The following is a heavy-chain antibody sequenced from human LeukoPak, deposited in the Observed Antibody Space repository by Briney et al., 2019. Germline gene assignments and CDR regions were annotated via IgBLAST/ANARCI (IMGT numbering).Heavy chain of an antibody. V-gene: IGHV1-69*05. CDR1: GGTFSSYA. J-gene: IGHJ3*02. D-gene: IGHD3-10*01. CDR3: ARVVAYYYGSGSHDAFDI. Sequence: SVKVSCKASGGTFSSYAISWVRQAPGQGLEWMGGIIPIFGTANYAQKFQGRVTITTDESTSTAYMELSSLRSEDTAVYYCARVVAYYYGSGSHDAFDIWGQGTMVTVSS. CDR2: IIPIFGTA.